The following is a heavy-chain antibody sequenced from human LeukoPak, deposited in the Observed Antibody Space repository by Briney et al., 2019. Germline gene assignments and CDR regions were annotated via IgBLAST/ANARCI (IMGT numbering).Heavy chain of an antibody. Sequence: ASVKVSCKASGYTFTSYGISWVRQAPGQGLEWMGWISAYNGNTNYAQKLQGRVTMTTDTSTSTAYMEVRSLRSDDTAVYYCARGTYYYDSSGYYYYDYWGQGTLVTVSS. J-gene: IGHJ4*02. V-gene: IGHV1-18*01. CDR1: GYTFTSYG. D-gene: IGHD3-22*01. CDR2: ISAYNGNT. CDR3: ARGTYYYDSSGYYYYDY.